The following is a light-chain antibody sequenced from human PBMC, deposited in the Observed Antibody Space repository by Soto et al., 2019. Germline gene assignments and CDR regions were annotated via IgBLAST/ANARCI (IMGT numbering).Light chain of an antibody. CDR1: SSDVGAYNY. Sequence: QSALTQPASVSGSPGQSITISRTGTSSDVGAYNYVSWYQQHPGKAPKLMIYEVSNRPSGVSHRFSGSKSDNTASLTISGLQTDDEADYYCSSYTSSRTLVFGTGTKVTVL. V-gene: IGLV2-14*01. J-gene: IGLJ1*01. CDR3: SSYTSSRTLV. CDR2: EVS.